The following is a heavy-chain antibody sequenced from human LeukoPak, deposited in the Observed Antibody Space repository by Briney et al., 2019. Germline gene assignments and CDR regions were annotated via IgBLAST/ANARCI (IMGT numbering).Heavy chain of an antibody. D-gene: IGHD6-6*01. CDR1: GGSISSHY. J-gene: IGHJ5*02. CDR3: ARYEYSSSRVWFDP. V-gene: IGHV4-59*11. Sequence: SETLSLTCTVSGGSISSHYWSWIRQPPGKGLEWIGYIYYSGSTNYNPSLKSRVTISVDTSKNQFSLKLSSVTAADTAVYYCARYEYSSSRVWFDPWGQGTLVTVSS. CDR2: IYYSGST.